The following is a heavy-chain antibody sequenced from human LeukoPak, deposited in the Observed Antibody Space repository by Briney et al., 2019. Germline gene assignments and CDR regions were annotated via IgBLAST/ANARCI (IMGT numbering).Heavy chain of an antibody. CDR2: ISYDGSNK. CDR3: ARDRIPKKQQLFDY. V-gene: IGHV3-30*03. D-gene: IGHD6-13*01. J-gene: IGHJ4*02. Sequence: GGSLRLSCAASGFTFSSYSMNWVRQAPGKGLEWVAVISYDGSNKYYADSVKGRFTISRDNSKNTLYLQMNSLRAEDTAVYYCARDRIPKKQQLFDYWGQGTLVTVSS. CDR1: GFTFSSYS.